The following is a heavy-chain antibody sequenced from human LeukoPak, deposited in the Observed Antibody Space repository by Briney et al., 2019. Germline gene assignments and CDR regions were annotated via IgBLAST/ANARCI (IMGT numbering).Heavy chain of an antibody. CDR3: AKPYDYVWGSYRYMGSFDY. V-gene: IGHV3-23*01. Sequence: PGGSLRLSCAASGFTFSSYAMSWVRQAPGKGLEWVSAISGSGGSTYYADSVKGRFTISRDNSKNTLYLQMNSLRAEDTAVYYCAKPYDYVWGSYRYMGSFDYRGQGTLVTVSS. D-gene: IGHD3-16*02. CDR1: GFTFSSYA. CDR2: ISGSGGST. J-gene: IGHJ4*02.